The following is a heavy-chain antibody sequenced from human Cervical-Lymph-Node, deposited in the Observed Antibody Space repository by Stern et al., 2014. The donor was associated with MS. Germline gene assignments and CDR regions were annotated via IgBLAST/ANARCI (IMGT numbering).Heavy chain of an antibody. CDR2: IYYDGST. V-gene: IGHV4-59*01. J-gene: IGHJ5*01. CDR3: ARVRGRGTRQSWFDS. CDR1: GASIRSNF. D-gene: IGHD1-1*01. Sequence: QVQLQESGPGLVKPSETVSLTCTVSGASIRSNFWNWILQPPGTGLDWIGYIYYDGSTNYNPSLKSRVTISVDTTKNQFSLRLTSVSAVDTAVYYCARVRGRGTRQSWFDSWGQGTLVTVSS.